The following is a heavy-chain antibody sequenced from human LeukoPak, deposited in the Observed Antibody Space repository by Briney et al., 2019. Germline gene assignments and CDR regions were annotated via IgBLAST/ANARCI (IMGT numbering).Heavy chain of an antibody. Sequence: TSSETLSLTCTVSGGSISRDNYYWSWIRQPAGKGLEWIGRIYTSGSTNYNPSLKSRVTISVDTSKNQFSLKLSSVTAADTAVYYCARAPAVVISSPFDPWGQGTLVTVSS. CDR1: GGSISRDNYY. V-gene: IGHV4-61*02. CDR3: ARAPAVVISSPFDP. CDR2: IYTSGST. J-gene: IGHJ5*02. D-gene: IGHD3-22*01.